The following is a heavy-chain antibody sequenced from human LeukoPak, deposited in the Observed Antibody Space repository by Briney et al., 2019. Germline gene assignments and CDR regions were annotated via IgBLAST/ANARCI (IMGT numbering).Heavy chain of an antibody. CDR2: IYHSGST. CDR1: GGSISSGGYS. V-gene: IGHV4-30-2*01. CDR3: ARVGGYASWCFDL. J-gene: IGHJ2*01. Sequence: PSQTLSLTCAVSGGSISSGGYSWSWIRQPPGKGLEWIGYIYHSGSTYYNPSLKSRVTISVDGSKNQFSLKLSSVTAADTAVYYCARVGGYASWCFDLWGRGTLVTVSS. D-gene: IGHD6-25*01.